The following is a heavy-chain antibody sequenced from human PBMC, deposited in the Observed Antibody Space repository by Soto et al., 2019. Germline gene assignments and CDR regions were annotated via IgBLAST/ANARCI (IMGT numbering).Heavy chain of an antibody. CDR3: VRLIGNSWLDF. D-gene: IGHD1-26*01. CDR2: TYYRSEWYN. CDR1: GDSVSSSSVT. Sequence: PSQTLSLTCAISGDSVSSSSVTWNWIRQSPSRGLEWLGRTYYRSEWYNDYAECVKSRITINPDTSKNQFSLHLNSVIPEDAAVDYCVRLIGNSWLDFWGQGTLVTVSS. V-gene: IGHV6-1*01. J-gene: IGHJ5*01.